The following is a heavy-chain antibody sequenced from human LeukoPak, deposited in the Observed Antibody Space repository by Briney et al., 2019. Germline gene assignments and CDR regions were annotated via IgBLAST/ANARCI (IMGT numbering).Heavy chain of an antibody. J-gene: IGHJ4*02. CDR2: INPNSGGT. CDR1: GYTFTGYY. V-gene: IGHV1-2*04. CDR3: ARVVRNYYDSSGYGDY. D-gene: IGHD3-22*01. Sequence: ASVKVSCKASGYTFTGYYMHWVRQAPGQGLEWMGWINPNSGGTNYAQKFQGWVTMTRDTSISTAYMELSRLRSDDTAVYYCARVVRNYYDSSGYGDYWGQGTLVTVSS.